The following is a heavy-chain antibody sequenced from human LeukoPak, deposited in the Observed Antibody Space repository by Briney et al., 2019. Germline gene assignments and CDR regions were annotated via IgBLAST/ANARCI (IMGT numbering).Heavy chain of an antibody. D-gene: IGHD5-12*01. J-gene: IGHJ4*02. V-gene: IGHV5-51*01. CDR1: GYTFNTYW. CDR2: IYPSDSDT. CDR3: ARAVGGYGNYFDY. Sequence: GESLRISCKGSGYTFNTYWIGGVRQLPGKGLEWMGMIYPSDSDTRYSPSFQGQVTISADKSISTAYLQWSSLKASDTAMYYCARAVGGYGNYFDYWGQGTLATVSS.